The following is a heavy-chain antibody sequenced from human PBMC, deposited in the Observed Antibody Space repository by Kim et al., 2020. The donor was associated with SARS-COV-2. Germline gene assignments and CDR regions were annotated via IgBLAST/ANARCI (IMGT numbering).Heavy chain of an antibody. J-gene: IGHJ3*02. D-gene: IGHD3-10*01. CDR1: GFTFSSYG. CDR3: AKCESGMVRGVRGCCAFDI. V-gene: IGHV3-30*18. Sequence: GGSLRLSCAASGFTFSSYGMHWVRQAPGKGLEWVAVISYDGSNKYYADSVKGRFTISRDNSKNTLYLQMNSLRAEDTAVYYCAKCESGMVRGVRGCCAFDIWGQGTMVTVSS. CDR2: ISYDGSNK.